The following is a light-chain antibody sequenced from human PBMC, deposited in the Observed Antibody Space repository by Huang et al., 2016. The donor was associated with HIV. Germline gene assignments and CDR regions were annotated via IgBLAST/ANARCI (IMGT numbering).Light chain of an antibody. CDR2: DAS. Sequence: EIVLTQSPATLSLSPGERATLSCRASQSISIYLAWYQQKPGQAPRLLIYDASNRATGSPARFTGSGSGTDFTLTISSLEPEDFAVYYCQQRSDFGQGTKLEIK. CDR3: QQRSD. CDR1: QSISIY. V-gene: IGKV3-11*01. J-gene: IGKJ2*01.